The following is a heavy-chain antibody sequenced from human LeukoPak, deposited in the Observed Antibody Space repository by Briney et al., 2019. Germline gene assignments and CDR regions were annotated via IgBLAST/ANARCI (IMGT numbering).Heavy chain of an antibody. D-gene: IGHD3-3*01. CDR1: GFTFSSYG. J-gene: IGHJ4*02. Sequence: GGSLRLSCAASGFTFSSYGMHWVRQAPGKGLEWVSYISSSSSTISYADSVKGRFTISRDNAENSLYLQMNSLRAEDTAVYYCARAGDFSFKDWGQGTLVTVSS. CDR2: ISSSSSTI. V-gene: IGHV3-48*01. CDR3: ARAGDFSFKD.